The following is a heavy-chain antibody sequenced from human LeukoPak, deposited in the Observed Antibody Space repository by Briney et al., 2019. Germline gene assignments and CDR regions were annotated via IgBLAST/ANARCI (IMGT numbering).Heavy chain of an antibody. CDR1: GSTFGSYQ. J-gene: IGHJ3*02. CDR2: ISSSGGTI. V-gene: IGHV3-48*03. D-gene: IGHD1-26*01. CDR3: ARGYYAFDI. Sequence: PRGSRRLSCAASGSTFGSYQMNWVRQAPEKGQEWVSYISSSGGTIYYADSVKGRFTISRDNAKNSLYLQMNSLRAEDTAVYYCARGYYAFDIWGQGTMLTVSS.